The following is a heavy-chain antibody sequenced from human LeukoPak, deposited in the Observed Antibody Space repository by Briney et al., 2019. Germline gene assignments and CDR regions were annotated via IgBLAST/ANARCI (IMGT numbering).Heavy chain of an antibody. J-gene: IGHJ4*02. CDR3: ARVSSSGYYEY. D-gene: IGHD3-22*01. Sequence: GGSLRLSCAASGFTFSSYDMHWVRQATGKGLDWVSCIDTAGDTYSPGSVKGRFTISRENAKNSLYLQMNSLRAGDTAVYYCARVSSSGYYEYWGQGTLVTVSS. CDR1: GFTFSSYD. V-gene: IGHV3-13*01. CDR2: IDTAGDT.